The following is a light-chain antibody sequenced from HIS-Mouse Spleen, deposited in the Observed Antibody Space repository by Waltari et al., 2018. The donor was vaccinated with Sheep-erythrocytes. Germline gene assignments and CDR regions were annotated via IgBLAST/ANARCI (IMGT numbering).Light chain of an antibody. CDR3: QQLNSYPLYT. J-gene: IGKJ2*01. CDR2: AAS. CDR1: QGISSY. V-gene: IGKV1-9*01. Sequence: DIQLTQSPSFLSASVGDRVTITCRASQGISSYFAWYQQKPGKAPKLLIYAASPLQSVVPSRFSGSGYGTEFTLTISSLQPEDFATYYCQQLNSYPLYTFGQGTKLEIK.